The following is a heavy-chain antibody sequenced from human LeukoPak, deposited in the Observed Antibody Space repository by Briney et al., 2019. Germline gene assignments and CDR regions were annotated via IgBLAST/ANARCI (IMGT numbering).Heavy chain of an antibody. CDR1: GGSISSSSYY. CDR2: IYYSGST. J-gene: IGHJ4*02. Sequence: SETLSLTCTVSGGSISSSSYYWGWIRQPPGKGLEWIGSIYYSGSTYYNPSLKSRVTISVDTSKNQFSLKLSSVTAADTAVYYCARRPYGHYFDYWGQGTLVTVSS. CDR3: ARRPYGHYFDY. V-gene: IGHV4-39*01. D-gene: IGHD4-17*01.